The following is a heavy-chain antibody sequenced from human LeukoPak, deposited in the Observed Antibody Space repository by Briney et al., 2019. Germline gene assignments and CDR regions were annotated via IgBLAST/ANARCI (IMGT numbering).Heavy chain of an antibody. Sequence: GRSLRLSCAASGFTFDDYAMHWVRQAPGKGLEWVSGISWNSGSIGYADSVKGRFTISRDNSKNTLYLQMNSLRAEDTAVYYCARQTGYSSSWFDYWGQGTLVTVSS. D-gene: IGHD6-13*01. CDR1: GFTFDDYA. CDR3: ARQTGYSSSWFDY. J-gene: IGHJ4*02. V-gene: IGHV3-9*01. CDR2: ISWNSGSI.